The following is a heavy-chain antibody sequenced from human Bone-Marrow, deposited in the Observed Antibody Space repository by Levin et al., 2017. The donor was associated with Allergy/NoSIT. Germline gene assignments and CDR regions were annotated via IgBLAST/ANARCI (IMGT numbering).Heavy chain of an antibody. CDR1: GFTFSSYG. CDR3: AKDGGTMEGAFDI. D-gene: IGHD3-10*01. J-gene: IGHJ3*02. V-gene: IGHV3-30*18. CDR2: ISYDGSNK. Sequence: GGSLRLSCAASGFTFSSYGMHWVRQAPGKGLEWVAVISYDGSNKYYADSVKGRFTISRDNSKNTLYLQMNSLRAEDTAVYYCAKDGGTMEGAFDIWGQGTMVTVSS.